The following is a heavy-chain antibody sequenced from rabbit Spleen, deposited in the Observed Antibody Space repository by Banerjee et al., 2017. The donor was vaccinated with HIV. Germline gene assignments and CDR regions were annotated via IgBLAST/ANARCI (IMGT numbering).Heavy chain of an antibody. V-gene: IGHV1S45*01. Sequence: QEQLVESGGGLVQPGGSLTLSCKASGFEFSRFGVSWVRQAPGKGLEWIACIYGGRSGSTYYASWAKGRFTISKTSSTTVTLQMTSLTAADTATYFCAREVEIYGVVMNLWGPGTLVTVS. CDR1: GFEFSRFG. CDR2: IYGGRSGST. CDR3: AREVEIYGVVMNL. J-gene: IGHJ4*01. D-gene: IGHD2-1*01.